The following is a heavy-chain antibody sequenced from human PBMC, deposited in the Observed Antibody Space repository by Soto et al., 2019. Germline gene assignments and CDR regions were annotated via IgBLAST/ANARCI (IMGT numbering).Heavy chain of an antibody. CDR3: VRNLASGGTYYFDY. D-gene: IGHD2-15*01. Sequence: EVQLVESGGGSVEPGGSLRLSCAASGFIFSDHYMDWVRQAPGKGLEWIGRVRNQANGYTTEYAASVRGSFTVSRDDSKNSLYLQMNYLKTEDTAMYYCVRNLASGGTYYFDYWGQGTLVTVSS. V-gene: IGHV3-72*01. CDR2: VRNQANGYTT. CDR1: GFIFSDHY. J-gene: IGHJ4*02.